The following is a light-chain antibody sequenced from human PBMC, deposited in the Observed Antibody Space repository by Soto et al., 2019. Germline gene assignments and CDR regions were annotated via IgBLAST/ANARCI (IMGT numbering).Light chain of an antibody. CDR1: QSVSSN. V-gene: IGKV3-15*01. CDR3: QQYNNWPPVT. Sequence: EIVMSQSPAALSVSPGERATLSCRASQSVSSNLAWYQQKPGQAPRLLIYGASTRATGIPARFSGSGSGTEFTLTISSLQSEDFAVYYCQQYNNWPPVTFGQGTKVAIK. J-gene: IGKJ1*01. CDR2: GAS.